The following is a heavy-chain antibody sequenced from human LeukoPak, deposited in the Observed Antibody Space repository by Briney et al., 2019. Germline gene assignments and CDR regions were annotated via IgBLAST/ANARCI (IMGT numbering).Heavy chain of an antibody. CDR3: ASAQDYYYGMDV. J-gene: IGHJ6*02. CDR2: IWYDGSNK. V-gene: IGHV3-33*01. Sequence: GGSLRLSCAASGFTFSSYDMHWVRQAPGKGLEWVAVIWYDGSNKYYADSVKGRFTISRDNSKNTLYLQMNSLRAEDTAVYYCASAQDYYYGMDVWGQGTTVTVSS. CDR1: GFTFSSYD.